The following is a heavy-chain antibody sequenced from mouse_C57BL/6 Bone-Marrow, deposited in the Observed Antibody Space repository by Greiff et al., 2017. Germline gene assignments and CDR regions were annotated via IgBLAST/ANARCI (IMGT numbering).Heavy chain of an antibody. J-gene: IGHJ4*01. D-gene: IGHD1-1*01. CDR3: ARRRGGGRSFPYYYAMDY. CDR1: GYSFTDYN. CDR2: LNPNYGTT. Sequence: LVESGPELVKPGASVKISCKASGYSFTDYNMNWVKQSNGKSLEWIGVLNPNYGTTGYNQKFKGKATLTVDQSSSTAYMQLNRLTSEDTAVYYCARRRGGGRSFPYYYAMDYWGQGTSVTVSS. V-gene: IGHV1-39*01.